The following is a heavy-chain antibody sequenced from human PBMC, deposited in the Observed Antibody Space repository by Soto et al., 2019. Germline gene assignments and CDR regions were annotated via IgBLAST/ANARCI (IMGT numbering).Heavy chain of an antibody. CDR3: ARHRYYYGSAVTSYYYYYYGMDV. D-gene: IGHD3-10*01. J-gene: IGHJ6*02. V-gene: IGHV4-34*01. CDR1: GGSFSGYY. Sequence: QVQLQQWGAGLLKPSETLSLTCAVYGGSFSGYYWSWIRQPPGKGLEWIGEINHSGSTNYNPSLKSRVTISVDTSKNQFSLKLSSVTAADTAVYYCARHRYYYGSAVTSYYYYYYGMDVWGQGTTVTVSS. CDR2: INHSGST.